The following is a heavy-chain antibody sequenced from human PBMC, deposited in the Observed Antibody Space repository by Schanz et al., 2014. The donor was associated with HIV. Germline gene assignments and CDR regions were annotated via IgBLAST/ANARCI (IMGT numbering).Heavy chain of an antibody. V-gene: IGHV3-30*18. D-gene: IGHD1-7*01. CDR3: AKDRITGTTGVPYYYYGMDV. CDR1: GFTFSSYG. Sequence: QVPLVESGGCVVQPGRSLRLSCAASGFTFSSYGMHWVRQAPGKGLEWVAVISYDGSNKYYADSVKGRFTISRDNSKNTLYLQMNSLRAEDTAVYYCAKDRITGTTGVPYYYYGMDVWGQGTTVTVSS. J-gene: IGHJ6*02. CDR2: ISYDGSNK.